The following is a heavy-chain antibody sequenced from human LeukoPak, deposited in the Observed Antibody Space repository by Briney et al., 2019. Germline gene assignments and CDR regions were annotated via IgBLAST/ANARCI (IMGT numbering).Heavy chain of an antibody. CDR3: ARNIPRGFWRAYSPDYGMDV. Sequence: GASVKVSCKASGYTFTTYDVNWVRQATGQRLEWIGGMNPNSGNTRYAQKIQGRVTITRNTPIRTAYTELSSLRSDDTAVYSCARNIPRGFWRAYSPDYGMDVWGQGTTVTVSS. J-gene: IGHJ6*02. D-gene: IGHD3-3*01. CDR2: MNPNSGNT. CDR1: GYTFTTYD. V-gene: IGHV1-8*01.